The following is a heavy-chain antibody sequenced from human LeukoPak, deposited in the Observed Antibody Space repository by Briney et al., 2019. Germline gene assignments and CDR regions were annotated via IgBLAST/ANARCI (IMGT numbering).Heavy chain of an antibody. CDR2: INHNGNVN. V-gene: IGHV3-7*03. D-gene: IGHD1-7*01. J-gene: IGHJ5*02. CDR3: ARSITGTTGPNWFDP. Sequence: GGSLRLSCAASGFTFSSYWMNWDRQAPGKGLEWVASINHNGNVNYYVDSVKGRFTISRDNPKNSLYLQMSNLRAEDTAVYYCARSITGTTGPNWFDPWGQGTLVTVSS. CDR1: GFTFSSYW.